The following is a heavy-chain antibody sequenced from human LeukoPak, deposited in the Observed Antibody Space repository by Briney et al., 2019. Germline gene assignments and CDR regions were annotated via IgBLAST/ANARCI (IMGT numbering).Heavy chain of an antibody. CDR3: AKRYSNSWSSFDY. CDR2: ISGGGST. J-gene: IGHJ4*02. Sequence: PGGSLRLSCAASGFTFSNYAMNWVRQAPGKGLEWVSTISGGGSTYYADSVKGRFTISRDNSKNALYLQMNSLRAEDTAVYYCAKRYSNSWSSFDYWGQGTLVTVSS. CDR1: GFTFSNYA. D-gene: IGHD6-13*01. V-gene: IGHV3-23*01.